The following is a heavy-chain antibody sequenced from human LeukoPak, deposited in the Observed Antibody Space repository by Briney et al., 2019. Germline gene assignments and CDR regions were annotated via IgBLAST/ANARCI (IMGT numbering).Heavy chain of an antibody. CDR2: IYSGGST. D-gene: IGHD3-10*01. CDR3: ARGLWFGELFPSPFDY. V-gene: IGHV3-53*01. CDR1: GFTVSSNY. Sequence: GGSLRLSCAASGFTVSSNYMSWVRQAPGKGLEWVSVIYSGGSTYYADSVKGRFTISRDNSKNTLYLQMNSLRAEDTAVYYCARGLWFGELFPSPFDYWGQETLVTVSS. J-gene: IGHJ4*02.